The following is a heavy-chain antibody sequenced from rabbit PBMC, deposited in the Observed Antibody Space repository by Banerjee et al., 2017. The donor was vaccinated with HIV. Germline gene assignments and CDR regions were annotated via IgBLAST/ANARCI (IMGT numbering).Heavy chain of an antibody. CDR3: ARGDTGIGYYDL. V-gene: IGHV1S45*01. Sequence: QEQLEESGGDLVKPEGSLTLTCTASGFSFSSSYWICWVRQAPGKGLEWIACIYTGSSGSTYSASWAKGRFTISKTSSTTVTLQMTSLTAADTATYFCARGDTGIGYYDLWGQGTLVTVS. D-gene: IGHD8-1*01. CDR1: GFSFSSSYW. CDR2: IYTGSSGST. J-gene: IGHJ3*01.